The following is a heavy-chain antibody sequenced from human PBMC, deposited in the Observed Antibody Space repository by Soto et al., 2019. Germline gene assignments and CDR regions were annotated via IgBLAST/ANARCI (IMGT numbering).Heavy chain of an antibody. D-gene: IGHD3-10*01. J-gene: IGHJ5*02. CDR3: ARQLNRWFGELLSSQWFDP. V-gene: IGHV4-39*01. Sequence: PSETLSLTCTVSGGSISSGGYYWSWIRQHPGKGLEWIGYIYYSGSTYYNPSLKSRVTISVDTSKNQFSLKLSSVTAADTAVYYCARQLNRWFGELLSSQWFDPWGQGTLVTVSS. CDR1: GGSISSGGYY. CDR2: IYYSGST.